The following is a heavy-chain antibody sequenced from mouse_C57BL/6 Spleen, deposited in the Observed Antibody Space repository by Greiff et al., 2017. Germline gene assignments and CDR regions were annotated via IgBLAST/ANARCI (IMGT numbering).Heavy chain of an antibody. CDR2: ISYDGSN. J-gene: IGHJ2*01. V-gene: IGHV3-6*01. Sequence: VQLKESGPGLVKPSQSLSLTCSVTGYSITSGYYWNWIRQFPGNKLEWMGYISYDGSNNYNPSLKNRISITRDTSKNQFFLKLNSGTTEDTATYYCARITGYFDYWGQGTTLTVSS. CDR1: GYSITSGYY. D-gene: IGHD4-1*01. CDR3: ARITGYFDY.